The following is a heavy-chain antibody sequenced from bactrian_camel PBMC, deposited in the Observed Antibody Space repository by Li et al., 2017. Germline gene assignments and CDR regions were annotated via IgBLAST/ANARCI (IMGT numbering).Heavy chain of an antibody. J-gene: IGHJ6*01. CDR1: GVTFNSLC. D-gene: IGHD1*01. Sequence: HVQLVESGGGSVQAGGSLRLSCAASGVTFNSLCMGWLRQAPGKEREGVAAIYTGGGGSTYYADSAKGRFTISRGNAKNSLRLQMDSLKPEDTAMYYCAVDRTFYLLCGERRRNYFNSWGQGTQVTV. CDR3: AVDRTFYLLCGERRRNYFNS. CDR2: IYTGGGGST. V-gene: IGHV3S1*01.